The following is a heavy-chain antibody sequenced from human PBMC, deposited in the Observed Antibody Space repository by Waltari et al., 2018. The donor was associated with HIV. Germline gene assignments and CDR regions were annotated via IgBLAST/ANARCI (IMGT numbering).Heavy chain of an antibody. CDR2: ISGSGDNT. J-gene: IGHJ4*02. CDR1: GFSFSNYA. Sequence: EVQLLESGGGFVQPGGSLRLSCAASGFSFSNYAMSWVRQAPGKGLECVSAISGSGDNTYYADSVKGRFTISRDNSKNTLYLQMSSLRAEDTAVYYCAKGKTGDFWGQGTLVTVSS. V-gene: IGHV3-23*01. CDR3: AKGKTGDF.